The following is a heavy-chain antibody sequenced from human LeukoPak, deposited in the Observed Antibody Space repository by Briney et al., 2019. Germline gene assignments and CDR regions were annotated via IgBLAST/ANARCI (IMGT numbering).Heavy chain of an antibody. D-gene: IGHD3-10*01. V-gene: IGHV3-30*18. CDR3: AKGRASGWFGVLFPLGDAFDI. J-gene: IGHJ3*02. Sequence: PGRSLRLACAASGFTFSSYGMHWVRQAPGKGLEWVAVISYDGSNKYYADTVKGRFTISRDNSKNTLYLQMNSLRAEDTAVYYCAKGRASGWFGVLFPLGDAFDIWGQGTMVTVSS. CDR1: GFTFSSYG. CDR2: ISYDGSNK.